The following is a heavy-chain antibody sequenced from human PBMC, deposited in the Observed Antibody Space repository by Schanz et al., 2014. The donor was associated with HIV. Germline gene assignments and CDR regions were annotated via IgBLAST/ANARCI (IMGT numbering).Heavy chain of an antibody. CDR2: IIPVFSRT. CDR3: ATLSYYELAFDY. D-gene: IGHD3-3*01. CDR1: GGTFSSYC. Sequence: QVQLVQSGAEVKKPGSSVKVSCKASGGTFSSYCISWVRQAPGQGLEWMGGIIPVFSRTDYAQKFQGRLTITADESADTAYMELTRLTSDDTAVYYCATLSYYELAFDYWGPGTLVIVSS. J-gene: IGHJ4*02. V-gene: IGHV1-69*01.